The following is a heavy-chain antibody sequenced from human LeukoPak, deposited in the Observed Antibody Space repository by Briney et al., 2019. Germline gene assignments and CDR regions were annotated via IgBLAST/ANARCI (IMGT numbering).Heavy chain of an antibody. Sequence: SETLSLTCAIYSESFSGYFWSWIRQPPGKGLEWIGEINYSGSTNYNPSLKSRVTISVDTSKNQFSLKLSSVTAADTAVYYCARRQVTMVRGVIISSRTPYDYWGQGTLVTVSS. V-gene: IGHV4-34*01. CDR3: ARRQVTMVRGVIISSRTPYDY. J-gene: IGHJ4*02. CDR1: SESFSGYF. D-gene: IGHD3-10*01. CDR2: INYSGST.